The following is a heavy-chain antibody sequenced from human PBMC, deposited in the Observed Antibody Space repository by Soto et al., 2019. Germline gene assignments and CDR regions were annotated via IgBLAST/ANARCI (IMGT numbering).Heavy chain of an antibody. J-gene: IGHJ4*02. Sequence: EVQLLESGGGFVQPGGSLRLSCADSGFRFSDFAMTWVRQAPGRGLEWVSAITGTASSTYYADSVKGRFTISRDNSKNTRYPQINSLGAGDTAIYYWAKGAEGYVVSSLDSWGQGTLVTVSS. CDR2: ITGTASST. D-gene: IGHD5-12*01. V-gene: IGHV3-23*01. CDR1: GFRFSDFA. CDR3: AKGAEGYVVSSLDS.